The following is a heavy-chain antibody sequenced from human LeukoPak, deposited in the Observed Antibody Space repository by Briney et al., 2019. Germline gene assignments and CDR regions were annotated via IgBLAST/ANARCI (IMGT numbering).Heavy chain of an antibody. CDR3: ARDAGGYALYFDY. CDR1: GFTFSSYW. D-gene: IGHD5-12*01. J-gene: IGHJ4*02. V-gene: IGHV3-7*01. CDR2: IKQDGSEK. Sequence: PGGSLRLSCAASGFTFSSYWMSWVRQAPGKGLEWVANIKQDGSEKYYVDSVKGRFTISRDNAKNSLYLQMNSLRAEDTAVYYCARDAGGYALYFDYWGQGTLVTVSS.